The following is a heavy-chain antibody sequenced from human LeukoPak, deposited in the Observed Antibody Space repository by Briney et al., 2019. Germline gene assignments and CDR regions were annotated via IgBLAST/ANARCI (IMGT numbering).Heavy chain of an antibody. Sequence: ASVKVSCKVSGYTLTELSMHWVRQSPGIGLEWMGGFDPEDGETIYAQRFQGRVTMTEDTSTDTAYMELSSLRSEDTAVYYCATRTEGMSWFDPWGQGTLVTVSS. V-gene: IGHV1-24*01. D-gene: IGHD3-10*01. CDR1: GYTLTELS. CDR3: ATRTEGMSWFDP. J-gene: IGHJ5*02. CDR2: FDPEDGET.